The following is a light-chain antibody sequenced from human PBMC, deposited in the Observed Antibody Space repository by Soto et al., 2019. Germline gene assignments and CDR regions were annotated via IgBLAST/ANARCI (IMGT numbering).Light chain of an antibody. CDR2: GAS. CDR1: QSVTSSY. Sequence: EVVLTQSAGTLSLSPVERATLSCRASQSVTSSYLAWYQQKPGQAPRLLIYGASSRATGIPDRFSGSGSGTDFTLTISSLEPEDFAVYYCQQYNDRPPITFGQGTRLEIK. CDR3: QQYNDRPPIT. J-gene: IGKJ5*01. V-gene: IGKV3-20*01.